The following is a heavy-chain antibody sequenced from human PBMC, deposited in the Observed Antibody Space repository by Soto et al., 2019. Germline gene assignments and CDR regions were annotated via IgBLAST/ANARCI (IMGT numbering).Heavy chain of an antibody. J-gene: IGHJ6*03. D-gene: IGHD4-17*01. CDR2: IYYSGST. Sequence: SETLSLTCTVSGGSISSYYWSWIRQPPGKGLEWIGYIYYSGSTNYNPSLKSRVTISVDTSKNQFSLKLSSVTAADTAVYYCAATVYYYYYMDGWGKGTTVTVSS. CDR3: AATVYYYYYMDG. CDR1: GGSISSYY. V-gene: IGHV4-59*01.